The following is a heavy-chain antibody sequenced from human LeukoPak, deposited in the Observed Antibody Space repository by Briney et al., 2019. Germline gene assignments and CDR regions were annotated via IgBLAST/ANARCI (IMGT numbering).Heavy chain of an antibody. CDR2: ISAYNGNT. J-gene: IGHJ4*02. D-gene: IGHD3-3*01. V-gene: IGHV1-18*01. Sequence: ASVEVSCKASGYTFTSYGISWVRQAPGQGLEWMGWISAYNGNTNYAQKLQGRVTMTTDTSTSTAYMELRSLRSDDTAVYYCARWGTIFGVVIKGGDYWGQGTLVTVSS. CDR1: GYTFTSYG. CDR3: ARWGTIFGVVIKGGDY.